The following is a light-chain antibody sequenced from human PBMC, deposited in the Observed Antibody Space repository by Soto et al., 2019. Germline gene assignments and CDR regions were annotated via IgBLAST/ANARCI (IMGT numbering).Light chain of an antibody. J-gene: IGLJ2*01. CDR2: DVN. CDR1: NSDIGGYDY. CDR3: SSYANNRVL. V-gene: IGLV2-14*03. Sequence: QSVLTQPASVSESPGQSVTIPCTGTNSDIGGYDYVSWYQQYPGKAPKVIIYDVNKRPSGVSNRFSGSKSGNTASLTISGLRAEDEADYYCSSYANNRVLFGGGTKLTVL.